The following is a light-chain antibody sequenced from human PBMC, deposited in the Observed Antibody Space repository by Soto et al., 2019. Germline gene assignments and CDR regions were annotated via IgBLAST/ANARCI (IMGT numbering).Light chain of an antibody. Sequence: QSALTQPASLAGSPGQSITSSCTGTSSDIGAYDYVSWFQQHPGKAPKLMISEVNNGPSGVSNRFSGSKSCKTAYLTISQPQVEDEAEHFCFSFKTTSTHVFGTGTQGTAL. CDR3: FSFKTTSTHV. J-gene: IGLJ1*01. CDR2: EVN. V-gene: IGLV2-14*01. CDR1: SSDIGAYDY.